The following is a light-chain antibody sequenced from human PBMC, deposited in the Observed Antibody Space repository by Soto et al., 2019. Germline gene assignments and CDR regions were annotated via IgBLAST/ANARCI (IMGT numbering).Light chain of an antibody. CDR3: SSHTSSSSGV. CDR2: EVT. V-gene: IGLV2-14*01. CDR1: SSDIGRYNF. J-gene: IGLJ3*02. Sequence: QSALTQPASVSGSPGQSITISCTGTSSDIGRYNFVSWYQQHPGKAPKVMIYEVTNRPSGVSNRCSGSKSGNTASLTISGLQAEDEADYYCSSHTSSSSGVFGGGTQLTVL.